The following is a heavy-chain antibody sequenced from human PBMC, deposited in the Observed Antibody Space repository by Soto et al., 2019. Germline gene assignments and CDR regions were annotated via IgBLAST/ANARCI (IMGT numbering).Heavy chain of an antibody. V-gene: IGHV3-23*01. CDR2: ISGTGGNT. CDR1: GFTFNNYA. J-gene: IGHJ4*02. CDR3: AKDRLGGNFDY. Sequence: QPGGSLRLSCAASGFTFNNYAMNWVRQAPGKGLEWVATISGTGGNTYYADSVKGRFTISRDNSKNTLYLQMNSLRVEDTAVYYCAKDRLGGNFDYWGQGTQVTVSS.